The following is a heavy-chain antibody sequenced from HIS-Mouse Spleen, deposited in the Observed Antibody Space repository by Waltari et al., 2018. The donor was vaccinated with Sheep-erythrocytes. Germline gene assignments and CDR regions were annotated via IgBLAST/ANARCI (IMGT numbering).Heavy chain of an antibody. CDR2: IGTAGDT. CDR1: FSSYD. D-gene: IGHD1-26*01. J-gene: IGHJ3*02. CDR3: ARANSGSYDDAFDI. Sequence: FSSYDMNWVRQATGKGLEWVSAIGTAGDTYYPGSVKGRFTISRENAKNSLYLQMNSLRAGDTAVYYCARANSGSYDDAFDIWGQGTMVTVSS. V-gene: IGHV3-13*01.